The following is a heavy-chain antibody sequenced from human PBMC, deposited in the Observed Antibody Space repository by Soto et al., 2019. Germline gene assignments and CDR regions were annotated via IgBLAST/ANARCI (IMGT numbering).Heavy chain of an antibody. J-gene: IGHJ4*02. V-gene: IGHV3-7*05. CDR1: GVNFINYG. CDR3: ARVRGSYYYFDY. CDR2: IKQDGSEK. D-gene: IGHD1-26*01. Sequence: GSQRDRKTASGVNFINYGSHRVRQAPGKGLEWVANIKQDGSEKYYVDSVKGRFTISRDNAKNSLYLQMNSLRAEDTAVYYCARVRGSYYYFDYWGQGTLVTVSS.